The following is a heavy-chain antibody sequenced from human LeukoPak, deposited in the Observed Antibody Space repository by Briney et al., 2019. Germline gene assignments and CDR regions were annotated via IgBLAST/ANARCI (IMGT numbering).Heavy chain of an antibody. D-gene: IGHD2-2*01. CDR2: IRSSSSTI. J-gene: IGHJ4*02. V-gene: IGHV3-48*02. CDR1: GFTFSTYS. CDR3: ARGGAVGPNPYYSDY. Sequence: GGSLRLSCAASGFTFSTYSMNWVRQAPGKGLEWLSYIRSSSSTIYYADSVKGRFTISRDNAKDSLYLQMNSLRDEDTAVYYCARGGAVGPNPYYSDYWGQGTLVTASS.